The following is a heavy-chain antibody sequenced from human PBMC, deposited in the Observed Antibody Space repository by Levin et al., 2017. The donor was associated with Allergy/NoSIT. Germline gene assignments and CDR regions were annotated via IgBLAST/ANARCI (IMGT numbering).Heavy chain of an antibody. Sequence: SETLSLTCTVSGGSINNYYWSWIRQPPGKGLEWIASMYYSGSTNYNPSLKSRVTISVDTSENQFSLKLSSVTAADTAIYYCARQTSSNAFEIWGQGTMVTVSS. CDR3: ARQTSSNAFEI. V-gene: IGHV4-59*01. CDR2: MYYSGST. D-gene: IGHD3-10*01. J-gene: IGHJ3*02. CDR1: GGSINNYY.